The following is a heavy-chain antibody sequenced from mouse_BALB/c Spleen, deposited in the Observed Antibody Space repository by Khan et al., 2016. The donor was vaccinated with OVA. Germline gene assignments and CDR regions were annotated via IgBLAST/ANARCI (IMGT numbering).Heavy chain of an antibody. CDR2: ISTYTGEP. CDR1: GYTFTNYG. CDR3: TRPPHFSYVLVY. J-gene: IGHJ4*01. V-gene: IGHV9-1*02. Sequence: QIQLVQSGPELKKPGETVKISCKASGYTFTNYGMNWVKQAPGKALKWMGWISTYTGEPTYADDFKGRFAFSLETSASTAYLQINNLKNEDMATYFCTRPPHFSYVLVYWGQGTSVTVSS.